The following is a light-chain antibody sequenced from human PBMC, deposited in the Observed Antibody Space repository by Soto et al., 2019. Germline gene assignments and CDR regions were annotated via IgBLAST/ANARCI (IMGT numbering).Light chain of an antibody. CDR1: SSDVGSYNL. J-gene: IGLJ1*01. CDR2: EGS. Sequence: QSALTQPASVSGSPGQSITISCTGTSSDVGSYNLISWYQQHPGKATKLMIYEGSKRPSGVSNRFSGSKSGNTASLTISGLQAEDEADYYCCSYAGSSTYVFGTGTKVTV. CDR3: CSYAGSSTYV. V-gene: IGLV2-23*01.